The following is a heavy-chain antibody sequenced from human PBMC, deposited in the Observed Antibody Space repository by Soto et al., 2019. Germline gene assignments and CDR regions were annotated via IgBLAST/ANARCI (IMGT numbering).Heavy chain of an antibody. V-gene: IGHV3-9*01. CDR1: GFTFDDYA. D-gene: IGHD4-17*01. J-gene: IGHJ2*01. CDR3: AKGSDGDYVYWYFDL. CDR2: ISWNSGSI. Sequence: EVQLVESGGGLVQPGRSLRLSCAASGFTFDDYAMHWVRQAPGKGLEWVSGISWNSGSIGYADSVKGRFTISRDNAKNSLYLQMNRLRAEDTALYYCAKGSDGDYVYWYFDLWGRGTLVTVSS.